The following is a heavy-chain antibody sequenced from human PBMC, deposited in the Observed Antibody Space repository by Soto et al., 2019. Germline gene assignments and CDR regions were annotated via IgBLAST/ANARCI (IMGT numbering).Heavy chain of an antibody. J-gene: IGHJ3*02. CDR1: GYTFTSYW. Sequence: GASVKVSCNASGYTFTSYWIGWVRQMPGKGLEWMGIIYPGDSDTRYSPSFQGQVTISADKSISTAYLQWSSLKASDTAMYYCARPVEMATSDAFGIWGQGTMVTVSS. D-gene: IGHD5-12*01. CDR3: ARPVEMATSDAFGI. CDR2: IYPGDSDT. V-gene: IGHV5-51*01.